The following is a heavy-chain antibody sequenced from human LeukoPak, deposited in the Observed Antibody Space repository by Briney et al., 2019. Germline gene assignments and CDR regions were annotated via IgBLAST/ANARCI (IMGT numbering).Heavy chain of an antibody. V-gene: IGHV3-33*01. J-gene: IGHJ4*02. CDR1: GFTFSSYG. CDR2: IWYDGSNK. Sequence: GGSLRLSCAASGFTFSSYGMHWVRQAPGKGLEWVAVIWYDGSNKYYADSVKGRFTISRDNSKNTLYLQMNSLRGEDTAVYYCARDNYGSGSYNYWGQGTLVTVSS. CDR3: ARDNYGSGSYNY. D-gene: IGHD3-10*01.